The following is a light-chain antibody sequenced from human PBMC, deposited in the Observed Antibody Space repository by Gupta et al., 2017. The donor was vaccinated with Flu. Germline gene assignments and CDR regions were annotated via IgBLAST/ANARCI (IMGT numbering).Light chain of an antibody. V-gene: IGLV3-25*03. J-gene: IGLJ2*01. CDR3: QSIDSSGTYVI. Sequence: SYALTQPPSVSVSPGQTARITCSGDALPKQYAYWYQQKPGQSPVLVIYKDSERPSGIPERFSGSSSRTTVTLTISGVQAEDEADYYCQSIDSSGTYVIFGGGTKLTVL. CDR1: ALPKQY. CDR2: KDS.